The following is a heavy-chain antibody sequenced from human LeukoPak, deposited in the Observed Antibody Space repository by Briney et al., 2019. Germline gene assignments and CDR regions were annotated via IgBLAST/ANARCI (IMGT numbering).Heavy chain of an antibody. CDR2: IYHSGST. V-gene: IGHV4-38-2*02. D-gene: IGHD1-26*01. CDR1: GYSISSGYY. CDR3: AALLKWELLYYFDY. J-gene: IGHJ4*02. Sequence: SETLSLTCTVSGYSISSGYYWGWIRQPPGKGLEWIGSIYHSGSTYYNPSFKSRVTISVDTSKNQFSLKLSSVTAADTAVYYCAALLKWELLYYFDYWGQGTLVTVSS.